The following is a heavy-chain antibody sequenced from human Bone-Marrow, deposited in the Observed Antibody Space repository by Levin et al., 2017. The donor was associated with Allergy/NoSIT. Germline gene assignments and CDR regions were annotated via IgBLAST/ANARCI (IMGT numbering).Heavy chain of an antibody. J-gene: IGHJ5*01. CDR3: ARGQRYFGSGSYHNWFDS. CDR2: VDHSGST. V-gene: IGHV4-34*01. CDR1: GGSFSGYR. D-gene: IGHD3-10*01. Sequence: PSETLSLTCAVSGGSFSGYRWTWIRQPPGKGLEWIGEVDHSGSTNHNRSLRSRVSTSVDVSRKQFSLRLSSVTAADTAIYFCARGQRYFGSGSYHNWFDSWGQGTLVTVSS.